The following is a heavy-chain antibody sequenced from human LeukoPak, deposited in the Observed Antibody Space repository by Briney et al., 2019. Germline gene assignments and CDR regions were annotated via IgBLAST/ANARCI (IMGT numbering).Heavy chain of an antibody. Sequence: PGGSLRLSCAASGFTFSSYGMHWVRQAPGKGLEWVAVIWYDGSNTYYADSVKGRFTISRDNSKNTLYLQMNSLRAEDTAVYYCAGGIQLWSNFDYWGQGTLVTVSS. V-gene: IGHV3-33*01. D-gene: IGHD5-18*01. CDR2: IWYDGSNT. J-gene: IGHJ4*02. CDR1: GFTFSSYG. CDR3: AGGIQLWSNFDY.